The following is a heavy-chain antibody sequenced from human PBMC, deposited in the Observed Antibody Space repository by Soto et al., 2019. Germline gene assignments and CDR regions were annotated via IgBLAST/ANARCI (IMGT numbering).Heavy chain of an antibody. J-gene: IGHJ4*02. CDR3: ARKGGGDCPGGGCFSLDF. Sequence: QVQLVQSGAEVKKPGSSVKVSCKVSGATFRTNPIAWVRQAPGQGLGWMGGIVPMSGTPKYAQKFQDRVTVIADESTGTAYNELRPLSSEDTAIYYCARKGGGDCPGGGCFSLDFWGQGTLITVSS. D-gene: IGHD2-15*01. V-gene: IGHV1-69*01. CDR1: GATFRTNP. CDR2: IVPMSGTP.